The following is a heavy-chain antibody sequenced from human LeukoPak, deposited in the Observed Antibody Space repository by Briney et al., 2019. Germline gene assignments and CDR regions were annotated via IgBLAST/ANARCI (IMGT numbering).Heavy chain of an antibody. CDR2: INPNSGGT. CDR1: GYTFAGYY. CDR3: ARRIAAAGDYYYYGMDV. V-gene: IGHV1-2*04. Sequence: GASVKVSCKASGYTFAGYYMHWVRQAPGQGLEWMGWINPNSGGTNYAQKFQGWVTMTRDTSISSAYMELSRLRSDDTAVYYCARRIAAAGDYYYYGMDVWGQGTTVTVSS. D-gene: IGHD6-13*01. J-gene: IGHJ6*02.